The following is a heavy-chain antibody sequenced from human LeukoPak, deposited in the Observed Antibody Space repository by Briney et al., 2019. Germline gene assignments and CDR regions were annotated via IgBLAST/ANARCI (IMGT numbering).Heavy chain of an antibody. Sequence: PSETLSLTCSVPPGSIISYYWSWIRQPPGKGLEWVGSIYYSGSTDYNPSLKSRVIMSLDTSRHQVSLKLTSVTAADTAIYYCARDVCYYYESDGYYFDYWGQGTRVTVSS. V-gene: IGHV4-59*01. J-gene: IGHJ4*02. CDR3: ARDVCYYYESDGYYFDY. D-gene: IGHD3-22*01. CDR2: IYYSGST. CDR1: PGSIISYY.